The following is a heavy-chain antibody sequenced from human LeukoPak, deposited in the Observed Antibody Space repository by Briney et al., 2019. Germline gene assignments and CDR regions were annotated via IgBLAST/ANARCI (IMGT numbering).Heavy chain of an antibody. CDR2: IKQDGSEK. J-gene: IGHJ4*02. CDR1: GFTFSSYW. Sequence: GGSLRLSCAASGFTFSSYWMSWVRQAPGKGLEWVANIKQDGSEKYYVDSVKGRFTISRDNAKNSLYLQMNSLRAEDTAVYYCARARGYCSGGSCYKYFDYWGQGTLITVSS. V-gene: IGHV3-7*03. CDR3: ARARGYCSGGSCYKYFDY. D-gene: IGHD2-15*01.